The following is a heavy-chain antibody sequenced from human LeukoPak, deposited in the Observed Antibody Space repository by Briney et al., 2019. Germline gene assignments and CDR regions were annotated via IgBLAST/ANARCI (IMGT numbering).Heavy chain of an antibody. D-gene: IGHD3-10*01. Sequence: GGSLRLSCAVSAFSFSNYAVNWVRQAPGKGLLWVSSITGRGYRTIYADSVKGRFTISRDSAKNSLYLQMNSLRDEDTAVYYCARDAITMVRGVIIPNWFDPWGQGTLVTVSS. J-gene: IGHJ5*02. CDR3: ARDAITMVRGVIIPNWFDP. V-gene: IGHV3-23*01. CDR1: AFSFSNYA. CDR2: ITGRGYRT.